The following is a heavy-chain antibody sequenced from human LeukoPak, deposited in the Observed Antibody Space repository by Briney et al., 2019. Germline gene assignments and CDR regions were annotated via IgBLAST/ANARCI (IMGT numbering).Heavy chain of an antibody. V-gene: IGHV4-34*01. Sequence: SETLSLTCAVYGGSFSGYYWSWIRQPPGKGLEWIGEINHSGSTNYNPSLKSRVTISVDTSKNQFSLKLSSVTAADTAVYYCASLAVSTVTDFDYWGQGTLVTVSS. CDR1: GGSFSGYY. J-gene: IGHJ4*02. CDR3: ASLAVSTVTDFDY. D-gene: IGHD4-17*01. CDR2: INHSGST.